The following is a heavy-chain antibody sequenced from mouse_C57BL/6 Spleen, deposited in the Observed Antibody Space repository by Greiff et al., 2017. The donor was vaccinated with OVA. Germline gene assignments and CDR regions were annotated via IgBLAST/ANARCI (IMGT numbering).Heavy chain of an antibody. CDR2: IDPSDGYT. V-gene: IGHV1-50*01. CDR3: ARRTTVVAFDY. D-gene: IGHD1-1*01. J-gene: IGHJ2*01. Sequence: QVQLQQPGAELVKPGASVKLSCKASGYTFTSYWMQWVKQRPGQGLEWIGEIDPSDGYTNYNQKFKGKATLTVDTSSSTAYMQLSSLTSEDSAVYYCARRTTVVAFDYWGQGTTLTVSS. CDR1: GYTFTSYW.